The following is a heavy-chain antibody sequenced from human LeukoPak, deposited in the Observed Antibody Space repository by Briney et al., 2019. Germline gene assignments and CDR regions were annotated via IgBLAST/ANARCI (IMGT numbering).Heavy chain of an antibody. Sequence: GASVKVSCKASGYTFTGYYMHWVRQAPGQGLEWMGWINPNSGGTNYAQKFQGRVTMTRDTSISTAYMELSRLRSDDTAVYYCVSMTKGYYYDSSGYVDYWGQGTLVTVSS. J-gene: IGHJ4*02. V-gene: IGHV1-2*02. CDR1: GYTFTGYY. CDR2: INPNSGGT. CDR3: VSMTKGYYYDSSGYVDY. D-gene: IGHD3-22*01.